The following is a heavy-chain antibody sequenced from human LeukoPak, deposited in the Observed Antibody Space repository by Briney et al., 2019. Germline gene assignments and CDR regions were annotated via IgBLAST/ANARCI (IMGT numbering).Heavy chain of an antibody. CDR3: VTEYWYRFDY. CDR2: VSRDGSGT. V-gene: IGHV3-7*01. J-gene: IGHJ4*02. CDR1: GFNFLGYN. D-gene: IGHD6-13*01. Sequence: PGGSLRLSCITSGFNFLGYNMAWVRQAPGKGLEWLATVSRDGSGTEYIDSVRGRFTISRDNAKNSVYLQMNSLRAEDQAVFFWVTEYWYRFDYWGQGLLLTVSS.